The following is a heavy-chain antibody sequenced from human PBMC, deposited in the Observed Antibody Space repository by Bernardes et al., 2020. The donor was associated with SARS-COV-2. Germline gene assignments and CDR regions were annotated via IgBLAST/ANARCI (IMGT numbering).Heavy chain of an antibody. J-gene: IGHJ4*02. CDR2: IYSGGST. CDR1: GFVSYNY. V-gene: IGHV3-53*04. Sequence: GGSLRLSCAASGFVSYNYMSWVRQAPGKGLEWVSVIYSGGSTYYADSVKGRFTISRHNSKNTLFLQMNSLRPEDTAVYYCALTTSYYDSSGYFYWGQGTLVTVSS. D-gene: IGHD3-22*01. CDR3: ALTTSYYDSSGYFY.